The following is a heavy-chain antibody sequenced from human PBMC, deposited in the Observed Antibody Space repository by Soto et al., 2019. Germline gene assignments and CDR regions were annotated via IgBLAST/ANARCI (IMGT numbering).Heavy chain of an antibody. CDR2: ISSSSSYI. CDR3: ARRAGYYDSSGYYYMGAFDI. D-gene: IGHD3-22*01. V-gene: IGHV3-21*01. CDR1: GFTFSSYS. J-gene: IGHJ3*02. Sequence: GGSLRLSCAASGFTFSSYSMNWVRQAPGKGLEWVSSISSSSSYIYYADSVKGRFTISRDNAKNSLYLQMNNLRAEDTDVYYCARRAGYYDSSGYYYMGAFDIWGQGTMVTVSS.